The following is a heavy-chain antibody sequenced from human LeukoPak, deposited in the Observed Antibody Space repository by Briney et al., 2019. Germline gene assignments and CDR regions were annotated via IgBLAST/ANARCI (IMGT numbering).Heavy chain of an antibody. CDR2: IDHSGRT. CDR3: ARKSVATAGRKPYDF. D-gene: IGHD6-13*01. CDR1: GGSFSGYY. V-gene: IGHV4-34*01. J-gene: IGHJ4*02. Sequence: SSETLSLTCAVYGGSFSGYYWSWIRHPPGKGLEWIGEIDHSGRTNSNAPLKSRVTLSVDMSKNQFSLRLSSVTAADTAVYYCARKSVATAGRKPYDFWDQGTLVTVSP.